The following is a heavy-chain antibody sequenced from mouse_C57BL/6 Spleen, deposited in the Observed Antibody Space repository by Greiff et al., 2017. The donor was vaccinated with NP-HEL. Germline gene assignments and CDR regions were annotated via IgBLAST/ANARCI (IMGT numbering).Heavy chain of an antibody. CDR2: IYPGDGDT. D-gene: IGHD1-1*01. V-gene: IGHV1-82*01. CDR1: GYAFSSSW. J-gene: IGHJ4*01. Sequence: QVQLKQSGPELVKPGASVKISCKASGYAFSSSWMNWVKQRPGKGLEWIGRIYPGDGDTNYNGKFKGKATLTADKSSSTAYMRLSSLTSEDSAVYFCARKDYGLYAMDYWGQGTSVTVSS. CDR3: ARKDYGLYAMDY.